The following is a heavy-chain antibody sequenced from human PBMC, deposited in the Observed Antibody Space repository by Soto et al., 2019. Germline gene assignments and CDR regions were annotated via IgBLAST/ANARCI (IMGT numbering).Heavy chain of an antibody. CDR3: ASGIVGATTYGMDV. CDR2: INWNGGST. V-gene: IGHV3-20*04. J-gene: IGHJ6*02. D-gene: IGHD1-26*01. CDR1: GVNFDDYG. Sequence: GGPLRLSSAASGVNFDDYGMSWVRQAPGKGLEWVSGINWNGGSTGYADSVKGRFTISRDNAKNSLYLQMNSLRAEDTALYYCASGIVGATTYGMDVWGQGTTVTVSS.